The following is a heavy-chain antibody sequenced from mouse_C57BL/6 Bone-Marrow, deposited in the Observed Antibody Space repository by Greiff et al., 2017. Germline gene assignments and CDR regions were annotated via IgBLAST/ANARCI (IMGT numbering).Heavy chain of an antibody. V-gene: IGHV1-82*01. CDR1: GYAFSSSW. D-gene: IGHD4-1*01. J-gene: IGHJ3*01. CDR3: ARTNWDRFAY. Sequence: VQLQQSGPELVKPGASVKISCKASGYAFSSSWMNWVKQRPGKGLEWIGRIYPGDGDTNYNGKFKGKATLTADKSSSTADMQLSSLTSEDSAVYFCARTNWDRFAYWGQGTLVTVSA. CDR2: IYPGDGDT.